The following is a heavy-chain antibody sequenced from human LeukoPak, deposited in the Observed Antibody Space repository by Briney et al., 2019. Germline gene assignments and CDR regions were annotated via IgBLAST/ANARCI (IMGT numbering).Heavy chain of an antibody. D-gene: IGHD2-21*02. V-gene: IGHV3-23*01. Sequence: TGGSLRLSCAASGFTFSSYSMNWVRQAPGKGLGWVSSISGSGDSTFYADSVKGRFSISRDNSKNTLYLQVNGLRTEDTAVYYCAKDRLLNCRGDCYIFDYWGQGTVVTVSS. J-gene: IGHJ4*02. CDR2: ISGSGDST. CDR1: GFTFSSYS. CDR3: AKDRLLNCRGDCYIFDY.